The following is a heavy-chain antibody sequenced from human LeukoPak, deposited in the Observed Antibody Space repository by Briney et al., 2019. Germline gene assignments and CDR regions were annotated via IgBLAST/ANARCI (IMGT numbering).Heavy chain of an antibody. CDR2: ISGSGGST. CDR1: GFTFSSYA. V-gene: IGHV3-23*01. Sequence: GGSLRLSCAASGFTFSSYAMSWVRQAPGEGLEWVSAISGSGGSTYYADSVKGRFTISRDNSKNTLYLQMDSLSAEDTAMYFCANKDYYDSGTYSFDYWGQGTLVTVSS. J-gene: IGHJ4*02. CDR3: ANKDYYDSGTYSFDY. D-gene: IGHD3-10*01.